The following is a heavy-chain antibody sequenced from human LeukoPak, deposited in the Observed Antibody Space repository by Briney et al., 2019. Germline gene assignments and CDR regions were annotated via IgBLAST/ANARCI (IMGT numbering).Heavy chain of an antibody. Sequence: VASLKVSCKASGYTFGRYYMYWVRHAPGQGPECMGWINPKSGGTNYTQKFQGRVTMTRDTSISTAYLEVSRLRSDETAVYDCLRVVGDISGNDFDYWGQGTLVTVSS. CDR3: LRVVGDISGNDFDY. J-gene: IGHJ4*02. D-gene: IGHD3-10*01. V-gene: IGHV1-2*02. CDR2: INPKSGGT. CDR1: GYTFGRYY.